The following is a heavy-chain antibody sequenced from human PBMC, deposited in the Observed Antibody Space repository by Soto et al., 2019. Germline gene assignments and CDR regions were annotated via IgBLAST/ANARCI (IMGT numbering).Heavy chain of an antibody. V-gene: IGHV3-21*01. CDR3: ARGLSFWSGSGMDV. Sequence: PGGSLRLSCAASGFTFSSYSMNWVRQAPGKGLEWVSSISSSSSYIYYADSVKGRFTISRDNAKNSLYLQMNSLRAEDTAVYYCARGLSFWSGSGMDVWGQGTTVTVSS. CDR2: ISSSSSYI. CDR1: GFTFSSYS. J-gene: IGHJ6*02. D-gene: IGHD3-3*01.